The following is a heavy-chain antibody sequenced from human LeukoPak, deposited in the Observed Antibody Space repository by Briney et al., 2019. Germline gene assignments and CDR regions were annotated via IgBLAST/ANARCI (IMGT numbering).Heavy chain of an antibody. CDR2: VCPGYSDT. D-gene: IGHD5-24*01. CDR1: GYSFTSYC. V-gene: IGHV5-51*01. Sequence: GESLKISCKGSGYSFTSYCIGWMRQMPEIGLEWMGTVCPGYSDTSYSPSFQGQVTISADKSISIAYLQWSSLKASDTAMYYCARSRDAYNFDYWGQGTLVTVSS. J-gene: IGHJ4*02. CDR3: ARSRDAYNFDY.